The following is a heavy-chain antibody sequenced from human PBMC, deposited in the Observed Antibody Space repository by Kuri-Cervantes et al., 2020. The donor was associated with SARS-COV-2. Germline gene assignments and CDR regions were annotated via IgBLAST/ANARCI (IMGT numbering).Heavy chain of an antibody. J-gene: IGHJ5*02. CDR2: IKYSGST. CDR3: ATHSWQPQNNWFDP. CDR1: GASIGSTDSY. Sequence: SETLSLTCTVSGASIGSTDSYWGWIRQPPGKAKEWIGSIKYSGSTFYNPSLKSRVTFSVDTSKNQFSLKLTSVTDADTAVYHCATHSWQPQNNWFDPWGQGTLVTVSS. D-gene: IGHD6-13*01. V-gene: IGHV4-39*01.